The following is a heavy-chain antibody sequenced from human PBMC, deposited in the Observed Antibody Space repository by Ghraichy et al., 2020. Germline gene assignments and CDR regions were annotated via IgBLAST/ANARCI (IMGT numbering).Heavy chain of an antibody. J-gene: IGHJ4*02. CDR1: GFTFPNFR. V-gene: IGHV3-7*03. Sequence: LSLTCVASGFTFPNFRMNWVRQAPGTGLEWVANIKKDGSERSYVDSVKGRFTISRDNAKNSLSLQMNSLRAEDTAIYYCVRGDWFDYWGQGTLVTVSS. D-gene: IGHD3-9*01. CDR3: VRGDWFDY. CDR2: IKKDGSER.